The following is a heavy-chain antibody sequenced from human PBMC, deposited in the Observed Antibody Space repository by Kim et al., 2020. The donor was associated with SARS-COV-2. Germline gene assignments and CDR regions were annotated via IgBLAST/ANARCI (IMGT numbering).Heavy chain of an antibody. J-gene: IGHJ5*02. Sequence: SETLSLTCTVSGGSISSYYWSWIRQPPGKGLEWIGYIYYSGSTNYNPSLKSRVTISVDTSKNQFSLKLSSVTAADTAVYYCARVGRPGLWFRELNNWFDPWGQGTLVTVSS. CDR2: IYYSGST. CDR1: GGSISSYY. CDR3: ARVGRPGLWFRELNNWFDP. V-gene: IGHV4-59*13. D-gene: IGHD3-10*01.